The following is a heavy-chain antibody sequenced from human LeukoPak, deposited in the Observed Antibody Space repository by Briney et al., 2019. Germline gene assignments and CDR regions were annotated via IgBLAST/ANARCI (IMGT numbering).Heavy chain of an antibody. CDR1: GGSISSYY. CDR2: IYYSGST. J-gene: IGHJ4*02. V-gene: IGHV4-59*08. D-gene: IGHD3-10*01. CDR3: ARHSYYYGSGIGY. Sequence: SETLSLTCTVSGGSISSYYWSWIRQPPGKGLEWIGYIYYSGSTNYNPSLKSRITISVDTSKNQFSLKLSSVTAADTAVYYCARHSYYYGSGIGYWGQGTLVTVSS.